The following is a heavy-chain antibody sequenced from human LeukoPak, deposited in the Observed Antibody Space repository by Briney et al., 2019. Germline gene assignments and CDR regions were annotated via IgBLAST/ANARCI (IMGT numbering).Heavy chain of an antibody. CDR3: ARWPRERNRITVTNYYYYMDV. J-gene: IGHJ6*03. V-gene: IGHV4-39*07. D-gene: IGHD4-11*01. CDR2: IYYSGST. Sequence: SETLSLTCTVSGGSISSSSYYWGWIRQPPGKGLEWIGSIYYSGSTYYNPSLKSRVTISVDTSKNQFSLKVSSVTAADSAVYYCARWPRERNRITVTNYYYYMDVWGRGTTVTVSS. CDR1: GGSISSSSYY.